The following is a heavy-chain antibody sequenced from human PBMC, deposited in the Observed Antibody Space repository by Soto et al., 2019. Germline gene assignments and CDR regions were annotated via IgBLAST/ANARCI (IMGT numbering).Heavy chain of an antibody. D-gene: IGHD2-2*01. CDR3: AKIRAPYQLPPYFDY. CDR1: GFTFSDYY. Sequence: LRLSCAASGFTFSDYYMSWIRQAPGKGLEWVSAISGSGGSTYYADSVKGRFTISRDNSKNTLYLQMNSLRAEDTAVYYCAKIRAPYQLPPYFDYWGQGTLVTVSS. CDR2: ISGSGGST. J-gene: IGHJ4*02. V-gene: IGHV3-23*01.